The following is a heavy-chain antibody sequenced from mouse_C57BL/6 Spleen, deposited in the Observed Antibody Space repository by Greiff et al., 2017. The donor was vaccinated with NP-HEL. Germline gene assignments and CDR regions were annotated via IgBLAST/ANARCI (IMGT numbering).Heavy chain of an antibody. Sequence: QVQLQQPGAELVKPGASVKLSCKASGYTFTSYWMHWVKQRPGQGLEWIGMIHPNSGSTNYNEKFKSKATLTVDKSSSTAYMQLSSLTSEDSAVYYCARNPLDYYAMDYWGLGTSVTVSS. CDR2: IHPNSGST. CDR1: GYTFTSYW. J-gene: IGHJ4*01. V-gene: IGHV1-64*01. CDR3: ARNPLDYYAMDY.